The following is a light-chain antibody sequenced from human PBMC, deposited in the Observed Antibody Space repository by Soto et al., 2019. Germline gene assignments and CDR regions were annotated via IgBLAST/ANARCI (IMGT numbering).Light chain of an antibody. J-gene: IGLJ1*01. CDR2: TNN. Sequence: QSVLTQPPSASWTPGQRVTISCSGSSSNIGSNTVNWYQQLPGTAPNLLIFTNNQRPSGVPDRFSGSKSGTSASLAISGLQSEDEADYYCAAWDDSLNGRVFGTGTKVTVL. V-gene: IGLV1-44*01. CDR3: AAWDDSLNGRV. CDR1: SSNIGSNT.